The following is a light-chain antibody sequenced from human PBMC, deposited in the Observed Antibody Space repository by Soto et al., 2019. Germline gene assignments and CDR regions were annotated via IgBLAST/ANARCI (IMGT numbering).Light chain of an antibody. CDR1: SSNIGSNY. J-gene: IGLJ2*01. CDR2: RNN. CDR3: AAWDDSLSAHVV. V-gene: IGLV1-47*01. Sequence: QSVLTQPPSASGTPGQRVTISCSGSSSNIGSNYVYWYQQLPGTAPKLLIYRNNQRPSGVPDRLSGSKSGTSASLAISGLRSEDEADYYCAAWDDSLSAHVVFGGGTQLTVL.